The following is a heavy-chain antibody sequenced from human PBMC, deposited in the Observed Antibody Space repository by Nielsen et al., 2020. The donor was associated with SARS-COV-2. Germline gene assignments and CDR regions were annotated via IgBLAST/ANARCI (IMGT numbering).Heavy chain of an antibody. CDR2: IKPDGSEK. Sequence: GESLKISCAASGFTFSSLWMSWVRQVPGKGLEWVADIKPDGSEKVYVDSVKGRFTISRDNAKNSMSLQMNSLRVEDTAVYYCARARGNLFFDPFTVWGQGTMVTVSS. CDR3: ARARGNLFFDPFTV. CDR1: GFTFSSLW. J-gene: IGHJ3*01. D-gene: IGHD4-23*01. V-gene: IGHV3-7*01.